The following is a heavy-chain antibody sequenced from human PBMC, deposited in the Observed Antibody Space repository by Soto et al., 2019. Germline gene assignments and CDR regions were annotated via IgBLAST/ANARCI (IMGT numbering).Heavy chain of an antibody. V-gene: IGHV3-64*01. Sequence: EVQLVESGGSLVQPGGSLRLSCAASGFTFSGYSMFWVRQAPGKGLEYVSAINTNGVNTFYAKSVKGRFTISRDNSKNTMYLKMGSLRAEDLAVYYCARGRVEDSSGWATYFDYWGQGTLVTVSS. D-gene: IGHD6-19*01. J-gene: IGHJ4*02. CDR1: GFTFSGYS. CDR3: ARGRVEDSSGWATYFDY. CDR2: INTNGVNT.